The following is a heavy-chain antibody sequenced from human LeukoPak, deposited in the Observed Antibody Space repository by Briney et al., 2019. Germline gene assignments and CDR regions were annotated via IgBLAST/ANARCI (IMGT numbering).Heavy chain of an antibody. CDR1: GYTFTSYG. Sequence: ASVKVSCKASGYTFTSYGISWVRQAPGQGLEWMEWISAYNGNTNYSQKLQGRVTLPTDTYTSTAYMELRSLRSDDTVVYYCARDWYYYYDSSGLDYWGQGTLVTVSS. CDR3: ARDWYYYYDSSGLDY. J-gene: IGHJ4*02. V-gene: IGHV1-18*01. CDR2: ISAYNGNT. D-gene: IGHD3-22*01.